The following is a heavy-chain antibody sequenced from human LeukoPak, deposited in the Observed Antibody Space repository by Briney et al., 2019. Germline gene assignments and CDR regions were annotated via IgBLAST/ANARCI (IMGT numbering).Heavy chain of an antibody. Sequence: SETLSLTCTVSGGALSRYYWSWIRQPPGTGLEWIGYIYYSGSTYYNPSLKSRVATSVDTSKNQFSLKLSSVTAADTAVYYCARDLGGGYDYRWFDPWGQGTLVTVSS. J-gene: IGHJ5*02. V-gene: IGHV4-59*01. CDR2: IYYSGST. CDR1: GGALSRYY. CDR3: ARDLGGGYDYRWFDP. D-gene: IGHD5-12*01.